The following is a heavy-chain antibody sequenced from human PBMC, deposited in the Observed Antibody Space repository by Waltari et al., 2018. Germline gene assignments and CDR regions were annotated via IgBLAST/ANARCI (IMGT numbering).Heavy chain of an antibody. D-gene: IGHD4-17*01. J-gene: IGHJ6*03. V-gene: IGHV1-69*10. CDR2: IIRILGIA. CDR3: ARSSPSVTHYYYYMDD. Sequence: QVQLVQSGAEVKKPGSSVKVSCKASGGTFSSYAISWVRQAPGQGLEWLGGIIRILGIANYEQKFQGRVTINADKSTSTVYMELSSLRSEDTAVYYCARSSPSVTHYYYYMDDWGKGTTVTVSS. CDR1: GGTFSSYA.